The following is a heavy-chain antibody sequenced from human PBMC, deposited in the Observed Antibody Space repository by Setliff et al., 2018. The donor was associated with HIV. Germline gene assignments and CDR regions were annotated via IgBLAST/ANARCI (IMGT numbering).Heavy chain of an antibody. CDR3: AKDRAGSGGRYALDF. CDR1: GGTFISYV. CDR2: IIPIFGIT. D-gene: IGHD6-25*01. Sequence: SVKVSCKASGGTFISYVISWVRQAPGQGLEWMGGIIPIFGITNYAQKFQGRVTVTADQSTSTAYMELRRLRAEDTAIYYCAKDRAGSGGRYALDFWCHGTLVTVSS. J-gene: IGHJ4*01. V-gene: IGHV1-69*10.